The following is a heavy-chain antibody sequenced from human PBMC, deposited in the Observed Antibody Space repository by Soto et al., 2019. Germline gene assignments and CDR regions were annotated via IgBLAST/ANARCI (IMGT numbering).Heavy chain of an antibody. J-gene: IGHJ4*02. Sequence: EVQLLESGGGLIQPGGSLRLSCAASGFTFSSYAMSWVRQAPGKGLEWVSAISGSGGSTYYADSVKGRFTISRDNSKNTLYLQMNSLRAEDTAVYYCAKGVEFRLVKNYFDYWGQGTLVTVSS. CDR2: ISGSGGST. V-gene: IGHV3-23*01. D-gene: IGHD2-15*01. CDR3: AKGVEFRLVKNYFDY. CDR1: GFTFSSYA.